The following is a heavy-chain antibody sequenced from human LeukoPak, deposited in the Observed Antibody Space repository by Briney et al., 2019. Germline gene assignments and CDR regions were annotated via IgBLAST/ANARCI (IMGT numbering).Heavy chain of an antibody. Sequence: PSETLSLTCTVSGGSISSYYWSWIRQPPGKGLEWIGEINHSGSTNYNPSLKSRVTISVDTSKNQFSLKLSSVTAADTAVYYCARVRYCSGGSCRLSYFQHWGQGTLVTVSS. V-gene: IGHV4-34*01. CDR2: INHSGST. J-gene: IGHJ1*01. D-gene: IGHD2-15*01. CDR3: ARVRYCSGGSCRLSYFQH. CDR1: GGSISSYY.